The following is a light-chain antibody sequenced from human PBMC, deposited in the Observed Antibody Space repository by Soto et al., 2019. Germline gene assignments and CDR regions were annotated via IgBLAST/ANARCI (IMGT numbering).Light chain of an antibody. Sequence: EIVLTQSPATLSLSPGERATLSCRASQSVSSYLAWYQQKPGQAPRLLIYDASNRATGIPARFSGSGSGPDFTLTISSLEPEDFAVYYCQKRSNWPPITFGQGTRLEIK. CDR1: QSVSSY. J-gene: IGKJ5*01. V-gene: IGKV3-11*01. CDR3: QKRSNWPPIT. CDR2: DAS.